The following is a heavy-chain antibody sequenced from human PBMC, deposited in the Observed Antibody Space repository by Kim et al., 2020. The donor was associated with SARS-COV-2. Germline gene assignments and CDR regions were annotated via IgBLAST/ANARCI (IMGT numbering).Heavy chain of an antibody. CDR1: GGSMSNYY. CDR2: ISYSGST. D-gene: IGHD6-19*01. J-gene: IGHJ4*01. V-gene: IGHV4-59*01. CDR3: ARGTTPYAVAGMPTLDY. Sequence: SETLSLTCTVSGGSMSNYYWTWNRQPPGKGLEWIGYISYSGSTHYNPSLRSRVTVSLDTSRNHFSLKLTSVTTADTAVYYCARGTTPYAVAGMPTLDYWG.